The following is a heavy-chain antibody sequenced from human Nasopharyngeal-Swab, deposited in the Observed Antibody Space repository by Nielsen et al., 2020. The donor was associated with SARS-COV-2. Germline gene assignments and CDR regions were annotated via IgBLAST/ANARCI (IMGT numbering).Heavy chain of an antibody. D-gene: IGHD2-2*01. J-gene: IGHJ6*02. Sequence: ASVKVSCKASGYTFTSYDSNWVRQATGQGLEWMGWMNPNSGNTGYAQKFQGRVTITRNTSISTAYMELSSLRSEDTAVYYCARDRDIVVVPASGMDVWGQGTTVTVSS. CDR1: GYTFTSYD. CDR3: ARDRDIVVVPASGMDV. CDR2: MNPNSGNT. V-gene: IGHV1-8*03.